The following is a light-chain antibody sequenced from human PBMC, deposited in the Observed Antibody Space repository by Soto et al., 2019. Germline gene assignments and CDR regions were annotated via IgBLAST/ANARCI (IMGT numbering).Light chain of an antibody. J-gene: IGKJ1*01. CDR2: GAP. V-gene: IGKV3-20*01. CDR3: HQYGSSGT. CDR1: QSVSNNY. Sequence: MVLTQSPGTLPLSPGQRATHSSRASQSVSNNYLAWYPPKPGQAPRLLIYGAPNRATGIPDRFGGSGSATDFTLTISRLEPEDFAVYYCHQYGSSGTFGQGTKVDIK.